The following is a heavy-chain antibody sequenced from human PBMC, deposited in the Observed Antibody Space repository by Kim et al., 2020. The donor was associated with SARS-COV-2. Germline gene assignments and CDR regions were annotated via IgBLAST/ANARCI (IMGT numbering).Heavy chain of an antibody. CDR3: ARDGERWLQFAIATGRYFQH. J-gene: IGHJ1*01. CDR2: ISSSSSYI. D-gene: IGHD5-12*01. V-gene: IGHV3-21*01. Sequence: GGSLRLSCAASGFTFSSYSMNWVRQAPGKGLEWVSSISSSSSYIYYADSVKGRFTISRDNAKNSLYLQMNSLRAEDTAVYYCARDGERWLQFAIATGRYFQHWGQGTLVTVSS. CDR1: GFTFSSYS.